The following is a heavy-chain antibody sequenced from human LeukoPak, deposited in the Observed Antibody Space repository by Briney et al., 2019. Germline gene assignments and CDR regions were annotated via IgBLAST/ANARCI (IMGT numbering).Heavy chain of an antibody. CDR3: ARSHPFDH. J-gene: IGHJ5*02. CDR1: GTSIGSGRHY. V-gene: IGHV4-31*03. CDR2: IYYSGGT. Sequence: SETLSLTCTVSGTSIGSGRHYWSWLRQHPGKGLEWIGYIYYSGGTYTTPSLKSRVTTSVDTSKNQFSLKLNSVTAADTAVYYCARSHPFDHWGQGTLVIVSS.